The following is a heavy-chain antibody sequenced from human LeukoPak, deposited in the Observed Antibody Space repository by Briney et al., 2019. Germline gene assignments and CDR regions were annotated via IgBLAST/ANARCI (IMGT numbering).Heavy chain of an antibody. Sequence: PSETLSLTCAVYGGSFRGYYWSWLRQPPGKGLERIGEINHSGSTNYNPSLKSRVTISVDTSKNQFSLKLSSVTAADTAVYYCATKKSRRVYYYYYGMDVWGQGTTVTVSS. J-gene: IGHJ6*02. V-gene: IGHV4-34*01. CDR2: INHSGST. CDR3: ATKKSRRVYYYYYGMDV. CDR1: GGSFRGYY. D-gene: IGHD6-13*01.